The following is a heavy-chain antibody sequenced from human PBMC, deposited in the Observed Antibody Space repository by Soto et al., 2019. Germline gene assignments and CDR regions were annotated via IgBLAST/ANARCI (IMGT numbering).Heavy chain of an antibody. V-gene: IGHV3-48*01. D-gene: IGHD6-13*01. J-gene: IGHJ5*02. CDR2: ISSSSSTI. Sequence: EVQLVESGGGLVQTGGSLRLSCAASGFTFSSYSMNWVRQAPGKGLEWVSYISSSSSTIYYADSVKGRFTISRDNAKNSLYLQMNSLRAEDTAVYYCARHPERIAQIGWFDPWGQGTLVTVPS. CDR1: GFTFSSYS. CDR3: ARHPERIAQIGWFDP.